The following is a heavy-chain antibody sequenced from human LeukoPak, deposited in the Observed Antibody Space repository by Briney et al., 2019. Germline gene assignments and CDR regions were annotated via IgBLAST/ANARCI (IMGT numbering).Heavy chain of an antibody. CDR2: ISYDGSNK. Sequence: GGSLRLSCAASGFTFSSYAMHWVRQAPGKGPEWVAVISYDGSNKYYADSVKGRFTISRDNSKNTLYLQMNSLRAEDTAVYYCARDLNYDFPYGMDVWGQGTTVTVSS. J-gene: IGHJ6*02. V-gene: IGHV3-30-3*01. CDR1: GFTFSSYA. CDR3: ARDLNYDFPYGMDV. D-gene: IGHD3-3*01.